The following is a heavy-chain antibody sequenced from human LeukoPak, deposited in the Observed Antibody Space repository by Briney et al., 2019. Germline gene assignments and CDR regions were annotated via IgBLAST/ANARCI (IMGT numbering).Heavy chain of an antibody. Sequence: PGHSLRLSCAASGFTFSSYNMNWVRQAPGKGLEWVSSISGSSTYIYYADSVRGRFTISRDNAKNSLFLHMNSLRAGDTAVYYCAREVGATDDYWGQGTLVTVSS. D-gene: IGHD1-26*01. CDR3: AREVGATDDY. CDR2: ISGSSTYI. V-gene: IGHV3-21*01. J-gene: IGHJ4*02. CDR1: GFTFSSYN.